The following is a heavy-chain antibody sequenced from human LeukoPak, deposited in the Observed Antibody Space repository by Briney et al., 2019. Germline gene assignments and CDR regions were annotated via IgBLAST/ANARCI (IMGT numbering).Heavy chain of an antibody. J-gene: IGHJ5*02. CDR1: GFTFSSYW. V-gene: IGHV3-7*03. CDR2: IKEDGSEK. CDR3: AEDRRHYCSGGSCYPPP. D-gene: IGHD2-15*01. Sequence: GGSLRLSCAASGFTFSSYWMSWVRQAPGKGLEWVANIKEDGSEKNYVDSVKGRFTISRDNAKNSLYLQMNSLRAEDTAVYYCAEDRRHYCSGGSCYPPPWGQGTLVTVSS.